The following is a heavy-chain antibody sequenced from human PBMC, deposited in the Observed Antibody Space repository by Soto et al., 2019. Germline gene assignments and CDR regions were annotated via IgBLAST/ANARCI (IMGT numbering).Heavy chain of an antibody. J-gene: IGHJ5*02. CDR1: GDSVSSNSAA. V-gene: IGHV6-1*01. Sequence: SQTLSLTCAISGDSVSSNSAAWNWIRQSPSRGLEWLGRTYYRSKWYNDYAVSVKSRITINPDTSKNQFSLQLNSVTPEDTAVYYCARDWAEGSRWSLNWFDPWGQGTLVTVSS. D-gene: IGHD6-13*01. CDR2: TYYRSKWYN. CDR3: ARDWAEGSRWSLNWFDP.